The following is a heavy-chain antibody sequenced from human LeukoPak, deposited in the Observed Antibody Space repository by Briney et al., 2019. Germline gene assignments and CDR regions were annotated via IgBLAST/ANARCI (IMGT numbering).Heavy chain of an antibody. Sequence: GASVKVSCKASGYSFTTYGIAWVRQAPGQGLEWPGWISTYIDKTRYAQKLQDRVTLSIDTSTNTAYMELRSLKSDDTAGYYCARSKKAGVGVAGTGYFFDPWGQGTLVTVSS. D-gene: IGHD6-19*01. CDR2: ISTYIDKT. CDR1: GYSFTTYG. J-gene: IGHJ5*02. CDR3: ARSKKAGVGVAGTGYFFDP. V-gene: IGHV1-18*01.